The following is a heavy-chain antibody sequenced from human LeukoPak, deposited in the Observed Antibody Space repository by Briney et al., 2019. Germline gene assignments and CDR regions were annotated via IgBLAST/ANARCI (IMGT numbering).Heavy chain of an antibody. V-gene: IGHV3-7*01. D-gene: IGHD6-13*01. CDR2: IKQDGSET. Sequence: GGSLRLSCAASEFSFSSHWMSWVRQAPGKGLEWVANIKQDGSETYYVDSVKGRFTISRDNAKNSLYLQVNSLRAEDTAVYYCARDGVAAGIYFDYWGQGTLVTVSS. J-gene: IGHJ4*02. CDR3: ARDGVAAGIYFDY. CDR1: EFSFSSHW.